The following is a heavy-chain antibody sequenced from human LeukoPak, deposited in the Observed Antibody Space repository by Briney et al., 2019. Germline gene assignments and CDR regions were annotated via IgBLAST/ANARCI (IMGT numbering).Heavy chain of an antibody. CDR2: IYYSGST. V-gene: IGHV4-39*07. CDR3: ARGYSSSWYGSTS. J-gene: IGHJ5*02. CDR1: GGSISSSSYY. Sequence: SETLSLTCTVSGGSISSSSYYWGWIRQPPGKGLEWIGSIYYSGSTYYNPSLKSRVTISVDTSKNQFSLKLSSVTAADTAVYYCARGYSSSWYGSTSWGQGTLVTVSS. D-gene: IGHD6-13*01.